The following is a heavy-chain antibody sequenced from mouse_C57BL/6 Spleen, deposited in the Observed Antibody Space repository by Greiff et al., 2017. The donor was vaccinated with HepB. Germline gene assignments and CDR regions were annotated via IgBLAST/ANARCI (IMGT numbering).Heavy chain of an antibody. Sequence: QVQLQQPGAELVRPGSSVKLSCKASGYTFTSYWMHWVKQRPIQGLEWIGNIDPSDSETHYNQKFKDKATLTVDKSSSTAYMQLSSLTSEDSAVYYCARRDYGSRGYFDVWGTGTTVTVSS. CDR2: IDPSDSET. J-gene: IGHJ1*03. CDR1: GYTFTSYW. D-gene: IGHD1-1*01. CDR3: ARRDYGSRGYFDV. V-gene: IGHV1-52*01.